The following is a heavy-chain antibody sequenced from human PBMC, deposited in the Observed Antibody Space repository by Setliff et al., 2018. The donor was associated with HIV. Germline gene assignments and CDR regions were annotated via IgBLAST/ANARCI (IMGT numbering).Heavy chain of an antibody. V-gene: IGHV4-59*08. D-gene: IGHD2-15*01. CDR2: SHNNGST. CDR3: ARQGSWLDS. Sequence: SETLSLTCTVSGGSISSYYWSWIRQPPGEGLEWIGYSHNNGSTHYNPSLKSRVTISVDTSMNHVSLRLNSVTAADTAVYYCARQGSWLDSWGQGTLVTVSS. J-gene: IGHJ5*01. CDR1: GGSISSYY.